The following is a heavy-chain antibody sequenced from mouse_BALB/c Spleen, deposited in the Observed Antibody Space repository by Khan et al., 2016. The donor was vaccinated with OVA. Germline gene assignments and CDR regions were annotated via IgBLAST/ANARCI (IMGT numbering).Heavy chain of an antibody. CDR3: SRRGLRWDVDY. V-gene: IGHV1-7*01. J-gene: IGHJ2*01. Sequence: VQLQESGAELAKPWASVKMSCTASGYTFINYWILWVKQRPGQGLEWIGYINPSTGYTEYNPNLKHTATFTDDKSSNTAYIQLSYLTSEDSAIYYCSRRGLRWDVDYWGQGTTLTVSS. CDR2: INPSTGYT. D-gene: IGHD1-1*01. CDR1: GYTFINYW.